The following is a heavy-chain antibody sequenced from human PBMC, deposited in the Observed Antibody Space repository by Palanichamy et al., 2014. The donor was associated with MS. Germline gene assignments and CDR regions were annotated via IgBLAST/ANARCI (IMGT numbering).Heavy chain of an antibody. D-gene: IGHD6-19*01. J-gene: IGHJ4*01. CDR1: GFTFTSYW. V-gene: IGHV3-7*01. CDR3: ARVETQRITSGWYQNFDY. CDR2: IKYDVIEK. Sequence: EVLLAESGGGLVQTGGSLRLSCAASGFTFTSYWMGWVRQAPGKGLEWVANIKYDVIEKHYVDSVRGRFTISRDNSKNSVFLEMNSLRVEDTAVYYCARVETQRITSGWYQNFDYWGLGTLVTVSS.